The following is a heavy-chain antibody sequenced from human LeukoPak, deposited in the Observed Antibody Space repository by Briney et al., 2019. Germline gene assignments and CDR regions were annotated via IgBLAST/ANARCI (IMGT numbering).Heavy chain of an antibody. J-gene: IGHJ4*02. Sequence: GGSLRLSCVASGFSLSDHGMSWVRQAPGKGLEWISYIKSEGTTTSYADSVKGRFTTSRDNAKNSLYLQMNSLAIKDRPIYSCVRTLLGAGPIYDFFDFWGQGILVTVSS. CDR2: IKSEGTTT. D-gene: IGHD1-26*01. CDR1: GFSLSDHG. CDR3: VRTLLGAGPIYDFFDF. V-gene: IGHV3-48*03.